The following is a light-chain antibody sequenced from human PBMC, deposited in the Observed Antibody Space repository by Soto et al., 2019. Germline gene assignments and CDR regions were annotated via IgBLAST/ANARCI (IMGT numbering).Light chain of an antibody. CDR3: HSYDRTLSGSV. CDR1: NSDVGGYNH. J-gene: IGLJ3*02. CDR2: DVT. V-gene: IGLV2-14*03. Sequence: QSALTQPASVSGSPGQSITISCTGTNSDVGGYNHVSWYRQYPGNAPKLIIYDVTTRPSGVPDRFSGSKSGTSASLAITGLQAEDEADYYCHSYDRTLSGSVFGGGTKLTVL.